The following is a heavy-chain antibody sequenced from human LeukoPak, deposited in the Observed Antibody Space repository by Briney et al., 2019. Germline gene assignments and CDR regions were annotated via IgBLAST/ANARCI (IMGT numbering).Heavy chain of an antibody. CDR1: GFTFSNHG. Sequence: PGGSLRLSCEASGFTFSNHGMNWVRQAPGKGLEWVAVIAYDGSIKHYEDSVKGRFTISRDNAKNTLYMQLNSLIAEDTAVYYCARETFDPWGQGTLVTVSS. CDR3: ARETFDP. J-gene: IGHJ5*02. V-gene: IGHV3-30*03. CDR2: IAYDGSIK.